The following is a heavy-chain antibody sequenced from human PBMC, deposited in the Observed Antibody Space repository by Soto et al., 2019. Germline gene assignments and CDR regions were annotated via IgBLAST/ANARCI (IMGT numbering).Heavy chain of an antibody. CDR1: GFTFSSYA. Sequence: PGGSLRLSCAASGFTFSSYAMHWVRQAPGKGLEYVSAISSNGGSTYYANSVKGRFTISRDNSKNTLYLQMGSLRAEDMAVYYCARDGVVVAQDAFDIWGQGTMVTVSS. J-gene: IGHJ3*02. V-gene: IGHV3-64*01. D-gene: IGHD2-15*01. CDR3: ARDGVVVAQDAFDI. CDR2: ISSNGGST.